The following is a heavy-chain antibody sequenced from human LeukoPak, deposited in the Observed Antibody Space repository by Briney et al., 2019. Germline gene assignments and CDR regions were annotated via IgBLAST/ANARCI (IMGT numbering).Heavy chain of an antibody. Sequence: PGGSLRLSCAASGFTLSSYEMNWVRQAPGKGLDWVSYISRTGTTIYYAASVKGRFTISRDNAKNSMYLQMNSLRLDDTAVYYCARGGAALYWGQGTLVTVSS. CDR2: ISRTGTTI. J-gene: IGHJ4*02. V-gene: IGHV3-48*03. CDR3: ARGGAALY. CDR1: GFTLSSYE. D-gene: IGHD6-6*01.